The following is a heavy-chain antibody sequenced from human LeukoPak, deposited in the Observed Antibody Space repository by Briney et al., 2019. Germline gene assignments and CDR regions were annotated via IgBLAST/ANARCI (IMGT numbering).Heavy chain of an antibody. CDR2: IIPIFGTA. V-gene: IGHV1-69*06. Sequence: ASVKVSCKASGGTFSSYAISWVRQAPGQGLEWMGGIIPIFGTANYAQKFQGRVTITADKSTSTAYMELSSLRSEDTAVYYCARGYDSSGYYSSASFDYWGQGTLVTVSS. CDR3: ARGYDSSGYYSSASFDY. CDR1: GGTFSSYA. J-gene: IGHJ4*02. D-gene: IGHD3-22*01.